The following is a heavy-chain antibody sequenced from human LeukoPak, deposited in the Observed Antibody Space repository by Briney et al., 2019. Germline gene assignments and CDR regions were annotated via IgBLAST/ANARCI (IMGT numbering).Heavy chain of an antibody. V-gene: IGHV4-61*01. CDR1: GGSVSSGSYY. J-gene: IGHJ2*01. CDR3: ARDATGAPGYFDL. CDR2: IYYSGST. Sequence: SETLSLTCTVSGGSVSSGSYYWSWIRQPPGKGLEWIGFIYYSGSTNYNPSLKSRVTMSLDTSKNQFSLKLTSVTAADTAVYYCARDATGAPGYFDLWGRGTLVTVSS. D-gene: IGHD7-27*01.